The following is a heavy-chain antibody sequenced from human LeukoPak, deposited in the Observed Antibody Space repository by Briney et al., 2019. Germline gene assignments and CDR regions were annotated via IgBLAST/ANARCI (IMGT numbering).Heavy chain of an antibody. CDR2: ISGSGGST. CDR1: GFTFSSYA. D-gene: IGHD3-10*01. V-gene: IGHV3-23*01. CDR3: AKAKFYGSGSYLYYFDY. Sequence: GGSLRLSCAASGFTFSSYAMSWVRQAPGKGLERVSAISGSGGSTYYADSVKGRFTISSDNSKNTLYLQTNSLRAEDTAVYYCAKAKFYGSGSYLYYFDYWGQGTLVTVSS. J-gene: IGHJ4*02.